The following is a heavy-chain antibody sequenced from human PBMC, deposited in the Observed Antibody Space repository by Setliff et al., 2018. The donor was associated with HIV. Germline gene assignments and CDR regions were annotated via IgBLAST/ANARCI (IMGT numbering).Heavy chain of an antibody. J-gene: IGHJ4*02. CDR1: GLTFSSHG. Sequence: GGSLRLSCAASGLTFSSHGMHWVRQAPGKGLEWVGRILDKANNYATAYAASVKGRFTISRDNSKNTLYLQMNSLRSEDSAVYYCAKNLFSSRWSPLDYWGQGTLVTVSS. D-gene: IGHD6-13*01. CDR2: ILDKANNYAT. V-gene: IGHV3-73*01. CDR3: AKNLFSSRWSPLDY.